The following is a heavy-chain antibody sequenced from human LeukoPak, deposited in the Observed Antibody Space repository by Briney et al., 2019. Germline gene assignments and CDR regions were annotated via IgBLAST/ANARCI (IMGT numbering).Heavy chain of an antibody. CDR3: ARGRVNLDY. V-gene: IGHV3-7*01. J-gene: IGHJ4*02. CDR2: IKQDASEK. CDR1: GFTFTNYW. Sequence: GGSLRLSCAASGFTFTNYWMIWVRQVPGMGLEWVAVIKQDASEKYYVDSVKGRFTISRDNAKNSVSLQMNSLRVEDTAVYYCARGRVNLDYWGQGTLVTVSS.